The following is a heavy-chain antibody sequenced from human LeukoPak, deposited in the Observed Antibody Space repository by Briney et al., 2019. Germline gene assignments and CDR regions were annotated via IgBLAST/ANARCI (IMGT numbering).Heavy chain of an antibody. J-gene: IGHJ3*02. CDR2: INWNGGST. V-gene: IGHV3-20*04. Sequence: TGGSLGLSCAASGFTFDDYGMTWVRQAPGKGLEWVSGINWNGGSTGYADSVKGRFTISRDNAKNSLYLQMNSLRAEDTALYYCASLVVPAAHDAFDIWGQGIMVTVSS. CDR1: GFTFDDYG. CDR3: ASLVVPAAHDAFDI. D-gene: IGHD2-2*01.